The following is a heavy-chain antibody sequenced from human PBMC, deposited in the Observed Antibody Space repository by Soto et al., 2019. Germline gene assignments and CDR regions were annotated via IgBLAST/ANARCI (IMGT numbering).Heavy chain of an antibody. J-gene: IGHJ5*02. Sequence: GGSLRLSCAASGFTVSNYAMSWVRQPPGKGLEWVSIISANGATSYYADSVKGRFTISRDNSKNTLYLQMDNLRAEDTAVYYCAKGPSGSSFPLTWFDPWGQGTLVTVSS. V-gene: IGHV3-23*01. D-gene: IGHD6-6*01. CDR1: GFTVSNYA. CDR3: AKGPSGSSFPLTWFDP. CDR2: ISANGATS.